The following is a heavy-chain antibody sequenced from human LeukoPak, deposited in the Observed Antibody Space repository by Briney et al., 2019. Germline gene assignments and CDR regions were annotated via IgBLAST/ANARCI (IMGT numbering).Heavy chain of an antibody. CDR3: ARDGYDYGYYYYMDV. J-gene: IGHJ6*03. V-gene: IGHV3-48*03. CDR1: GFTFSSYE. Sequence: GGSLRLSCAASGFTFSSYEMNWVRQAPGKGLEWVSYISSSGGTIYYADSVKGRFTISRDNAKNSLYLQMNSLRAEDTAVYYCARDGYDYGYYYYMDVWGKGTTVTVSS. CDR2: ISSSGGTI. D-gene: IGHD5-12*01.